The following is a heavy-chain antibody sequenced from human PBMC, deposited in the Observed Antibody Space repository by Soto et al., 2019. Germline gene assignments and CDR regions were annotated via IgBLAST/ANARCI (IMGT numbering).Heavy chain of an antibody. CDR1: GFSLSASGGG. CDR2: IYWNDDK. CDR3: AHMSPTTVSTFDN. Sequence: QITLKESGPTLVKPTQTLTLTCSFSGFSLSASGGGVGCIRQPPGRALEWLAVIYWNDDKRYSPSLKSRLTINKDTSKTQVVLTLTDMDLVDTATYFCAHMSPTTVSTFDNWGQGTLVTVSS. D-gene: IGHD4-17*01. J-gene: IGHJ4*02. V-gene: IGHV2-5*01.